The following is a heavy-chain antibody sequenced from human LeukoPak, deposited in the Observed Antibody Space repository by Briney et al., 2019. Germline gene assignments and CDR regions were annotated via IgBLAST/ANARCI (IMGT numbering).Heavy chain of an antibody. J-gene: IGHJ4*02. CDR3: AKYSSSRAIDY. V-gene: IGHV3-30*18. Sequence: GGSLRLSCAASGFTFSSYGIHWVRQAPGKGLEWVAVISYDGSNKYYADSVKGRFTISRDNSKNTLYLQMNSLRAEDTAVYYCAKYSSSRAIDYWGQGTLVTVSS. CDR1: GFTFSSYG. CDR2: ISYDGSNK. D-gene: IGHD6-6*01.